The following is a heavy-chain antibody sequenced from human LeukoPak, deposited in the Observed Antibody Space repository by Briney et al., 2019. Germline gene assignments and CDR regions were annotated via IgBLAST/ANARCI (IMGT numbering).Heavy chain of an antibody. CDR2: IIPIFGTA. V-gene: IGHV1-69*13. D-gene: IGHD3-3*01. J-gene: IGHJ4*02. CDR3: ARESPYFGVVFVLEY. CDR1: GGTFSSYA. Sequence: SVKVSCKASGGTFSSYAISWVRQAPGQGLEWMGGIIPIFGTANYAQKFQGRVTIAADESTSTAYMELSSLRSEDTAVYYCARESPYFGVVFVLEYWGEGTLVTVSS.